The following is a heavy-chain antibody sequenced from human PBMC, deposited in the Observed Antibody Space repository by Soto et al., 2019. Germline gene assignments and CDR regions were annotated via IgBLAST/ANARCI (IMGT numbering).Heavy chain of an antibody. CDR1: GYTFTGYY. D-gene: IGHD2-2*02. Sequence: ASVKVSCKASGYTFTGYYMHWVRQAPGQGLEWMGWINPNSGGTNYAQKFQGRVTMTRDTSISTAYMELSRLRSDDTAVYYCARFFLPTAIGGGYYYGMDVWGQGTTVPSP. CDR3: ARFFLPTAIGGGYYYGMDV. CDR2: INPNSGGT. J-gene: IGHJ6*02. V-gene: IGHV1-2*02.